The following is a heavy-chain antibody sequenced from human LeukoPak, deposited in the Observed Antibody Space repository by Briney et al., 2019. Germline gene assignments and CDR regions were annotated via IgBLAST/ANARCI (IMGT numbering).Heavy chain of an antibody. CDR2: INHNGST. CDR3: ARKISGLFDY. Sequence: SETLSLTCAVYGGSFSGYYWSWIRQPPGKGLEWIGEINHNGSTNYNPSLKSRVTISVDTSKNQFSLKLSSVTAADTAVYYCARKISGLFDYWGQGTLVTVSS. D-gene: IGHD3-3*02. J-gene: IGHJ4*02. CDR1: GGSFSGYY. V-gene: IGHV4-34*01.